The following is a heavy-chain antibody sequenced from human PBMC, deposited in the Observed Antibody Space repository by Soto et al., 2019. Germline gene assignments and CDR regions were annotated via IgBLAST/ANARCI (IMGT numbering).Heavy chain of an antibody. D-gene: IGHD5-18*01. CDR2: ISGSGGST. CDR3: AKYAAYSTVDYYYYYMDV. V-gene: IGHV3-23*01. Sequence: EVQLLESGGGLVQPGGSLRLSCAASGFTFSSYAMSWVRQAPGKGLEWVSAISGSGGSTYYADSVKGRFTISRDNSKNPLYLQMNSLRAEDTAVYYCAKYAAYSTVDYYYYYMDVWGKGTTVTVSS. J-gene: IGHJ6*03. CDR1: GFTFSSYA.